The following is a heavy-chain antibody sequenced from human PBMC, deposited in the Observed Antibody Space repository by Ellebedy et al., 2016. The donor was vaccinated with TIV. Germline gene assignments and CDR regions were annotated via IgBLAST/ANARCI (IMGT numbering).Heavy chain of an antibody. Sequence: GSLRLSCTVSGDSISKTNYYWGWIRQPPGKGLEWIGSFYDSGSTYYSGKTYYNPSLKSRVTISVDTSKNQFSLKLSSVTAADTAVYYCAKVGYGFYPWGQGTLVTVSS. CDR1: GDSISKTNYY. V-gene: IGHV4-39*07. J-gene: IGHJ5*02. CDR3: AKVGYGFYP. D-gene: IGHD5-18*01. CDR2: FYDSGSTYYSGKT.